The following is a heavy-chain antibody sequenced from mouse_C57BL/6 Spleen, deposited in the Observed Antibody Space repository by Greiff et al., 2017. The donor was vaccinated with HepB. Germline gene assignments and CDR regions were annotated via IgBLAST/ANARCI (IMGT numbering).Heavy chain of an antibody. Sequence: EVQGVESGAELVKPGASVKLSCTASGFNIKDYYMHWVKQRTEQGLEWIGRIDPEDGETKYAPKFQGKATITADTSSNTAYLQLSSLTSEDTAVYYCARYYYGSSYDWYFDVWGTGTTVTVSS. CDR1: GFNIKDYY. D-gene: IGHD1-1*01. J-gene: IGHJ1*03. CDR3: ARYYYGSSYDWYFDV. CDR2: IDPEDGET. V-gene: IGHV14-2*01.